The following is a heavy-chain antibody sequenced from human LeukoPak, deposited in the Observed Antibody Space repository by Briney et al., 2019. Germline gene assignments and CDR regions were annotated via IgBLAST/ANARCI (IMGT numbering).Heavy chain of an antibody. V-gene: IGHV4-34*01. Sequence: SETLSLTCAVYGGSFSGYYWSWIRQPPGKGLEWIGEINHSGSTNYNPSLKSRVTISVDTSKNQFYLQLNSVTPEDTAVYFCARGADYYFPLDVWGQGTTITVSS. CDR2: INHSGST. CDR1: GGSFSGYY. CDR3: ARGADYYFPLDV. J-gene: IGHJ6*03.